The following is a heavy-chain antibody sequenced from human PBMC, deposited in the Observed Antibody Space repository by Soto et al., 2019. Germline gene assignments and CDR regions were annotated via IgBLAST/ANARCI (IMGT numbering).Heavy chain of an antibody. CDR1: GYSFTKYW. CDR3: ARQRYGGKYYYGMDV. Sequence: GESLTISCKGSGYSFTKYWIGWARQMPGKGLEWMGIIYPGDSDTRYSPSFQGQVTISADKSISTAYVQWSSLKASDTAMYYCARQRYGGKYYYGMDVWGQGTTVTVSS. J-gene: IGHJ6*02. CDR2: IYPGDSDT. V-gene: IGHV5-51*01. D-gene: IGHD5-18*01.